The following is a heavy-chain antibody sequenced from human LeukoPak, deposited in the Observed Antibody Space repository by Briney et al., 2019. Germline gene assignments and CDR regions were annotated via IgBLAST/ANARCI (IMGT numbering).Heavy chain of an antibody. CDR2: IKSDGSST. V-gene: IGHV3-74*01. D-gene: IGHD2/OR15-2a*01. CDR1: GFTFSSYW. J-gene: IGHJ4*02. Sequence: GSLRLSCAASGFTFSSYWMHWVRQAPGKGLVWVSRIKSDGSSTSYADSVKGRFTIPRDNAKNTLYLQMNSLRAEDTAVYYCTRVPYLGGQGTLVTVSS. CDR3: TRVPYL.